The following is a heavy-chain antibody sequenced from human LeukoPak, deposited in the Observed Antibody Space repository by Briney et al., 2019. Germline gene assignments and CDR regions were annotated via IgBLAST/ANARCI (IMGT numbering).Heavy chain of an antibody. D-gene: IGHD6-13*01. Sequence: GGSLRLSCAASGFTFSSYWMSWVRQAPGKGLEWVANIKQDGSEKYFVGSVMGRFTISRDNAKNSLYLQMNSLTAEDTAVYYCARGPVSSGWYGNYWGQGTLVTVSS. CDR3: ARGPVSSGWYGNY. CDR2: IKQDGSEK. CDR1: GFTFSSYW. J-gene: IGHJ4*02. V-gene: IGHV3-7*04.